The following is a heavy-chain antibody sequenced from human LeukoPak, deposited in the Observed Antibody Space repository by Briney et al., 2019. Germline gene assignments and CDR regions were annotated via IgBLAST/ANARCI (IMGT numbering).Heavy chain of an antibody. D-gene: IGHD3-16*01. Sequence: SETLSLTCTVSGGSINSYYWSWIRQPPGKGLEWIGYIYYSGSTNYNPSLKSRVTISRDASKNQFSLKLSSVTAADTAVYYCARVGVVFDYWGQGTLVTVSS. J-gene: IGHJ4*02. CDR2: IYYSGST. CDR1: GGSINSYY. V-gene: IGHV4-59*08. CDR3: ARVGVVFDY.